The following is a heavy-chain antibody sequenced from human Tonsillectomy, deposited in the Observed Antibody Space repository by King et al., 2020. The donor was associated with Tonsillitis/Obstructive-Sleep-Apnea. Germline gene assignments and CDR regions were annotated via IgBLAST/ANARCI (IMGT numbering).Heavy chain of an antibody. CDR3: ARCLVNPGYFAS. J-gene: IGHJ4*02. Sequence: VQLVESGGGLVQPGGSLRLSCAASGFTVSSNHMSWVRQAPGKGLEWVSAIYSGGNIHYADSVKGRFTISRDNSKNTLYVQMNSLRAEDTAVYYCARCLVNPGYFASWGQGTLVPVSS. V-gene: IGHV3-66*01. D-gene: IGHD3-16*02. CDR2: IYSGGNI. CDR1: GFTVSSNH.